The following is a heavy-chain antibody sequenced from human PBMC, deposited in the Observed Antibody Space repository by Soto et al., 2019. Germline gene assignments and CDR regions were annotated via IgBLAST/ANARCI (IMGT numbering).Heavy chain of an antibody. J-gene: IGHJ4*02. CDR1: GFSFTTHV. CDR3: SKGNGGD. Sequence: EVQLLESGGGLVQPGGSLRLSCAASGFSFTTHVMSWVRQAPGKGLERVSGVSVSGSNTYYADSVKGRFTISRDNSKNTLYLQMNSLRSDDTAGYYCSKGNGGDWGQGTLVTVSS. CDR2: VSVSGSNT. D-gene: IGHD2-21*01. V-gene: IGHV3-23*01.